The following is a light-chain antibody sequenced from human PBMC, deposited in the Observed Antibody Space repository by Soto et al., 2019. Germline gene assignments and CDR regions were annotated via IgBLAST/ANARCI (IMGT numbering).Light chain of an antibody. CDR2: AAS. CDR3: QQSFSAPFT. J-gene: IGKJ3*01. Sequence: GDRVTITCRASQDISSRLAWYQQKPGIAPKLLIYAASTLQSGVPSRFSGSGSGTEFTLTISSLQPEDFATYYCQQSFSAPFTFGPGTKVDIK. V-gene: IGKV1-9*01. CDR1: QDISSR.